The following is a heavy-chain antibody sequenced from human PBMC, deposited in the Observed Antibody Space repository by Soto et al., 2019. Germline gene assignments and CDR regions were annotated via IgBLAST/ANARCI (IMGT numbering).Heavy chain of an antibody. Sequence: QITLEESGPALLKPTQTLTLTCTVSGFSLTTSGMGVGWIRQPPGKALEWLALIYWDDDKRYRPSLKNRLTITKDASRDQVVLTLPTVDPMDTGTYYCVHRPPVCTPMTCWAAIDYWGQGTLVTVSS. V-gene: IGHV2-5*02. D-gene: IGHD2-15*01. CDR3: VHRPPVCTPMTCWAAIDY. CDR2: IYWDDDK. CDR1: GFSLTTSGMG. J-gene: IGHJ4*02.